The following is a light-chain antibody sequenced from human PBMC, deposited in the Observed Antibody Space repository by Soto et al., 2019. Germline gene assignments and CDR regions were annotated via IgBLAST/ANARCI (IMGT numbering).Light chain of an antibody. Sequence: EIVLSQSPLSLPVTPGESASISCNASHSLLLSSGNNYLDCYLQKPGQSPQLLIYVGSTRASGVPDRFSGSGSGTDFTLKISTVEAEDVGVYYCAQALQTVTFGGGTKVDIK. CDR2: VGS. J-gene: IGKJ4*01. CDR1: HSLLLSSGNNY. V-gene: IGKV2-28*01. CDR3: AQALQTVT.